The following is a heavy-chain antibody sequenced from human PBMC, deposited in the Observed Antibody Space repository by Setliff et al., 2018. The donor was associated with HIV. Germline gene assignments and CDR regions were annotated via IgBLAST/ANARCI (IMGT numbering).Heavy chain of an antibody. CDR2: ISGYNADT. J-gene: IGHJ6*02. Sequence: ASVQVSCKASGYRFSTFGISWVRQAPGQGLEWMGWISGYNADTDYAQKFQGRVSMTTDISTNTAYMELGSLRSDDTAVYYCARDNVRGPTNAMDVWGQGTTVTVSS. CDR1: GYRFSTFG. V-gene: IGHV1-18*01. D-gene: IGHD3-10*01. CDR3: ARDNVRGPTNAMDV.